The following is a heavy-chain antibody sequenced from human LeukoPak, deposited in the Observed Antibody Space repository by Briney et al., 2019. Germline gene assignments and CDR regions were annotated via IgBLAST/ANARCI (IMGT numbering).Heavy chain of an antibody. J-gene: IGHJ4*02. CDR2: ISYDGSNK. CDR3: AKDQGRSDY. Sequence: PGRSLRLSCAASGFTSSSCGMHWVRQAPGKGLEWVAVISYDGSNKYYADSVKGRFTISRDNSKNTLYLQMNSLRAEDTAVYYCAKDQGRSDYWGQGTLVTVSS. CDR1: GFTSSSCG. V-gene: IGHV3-30*18.